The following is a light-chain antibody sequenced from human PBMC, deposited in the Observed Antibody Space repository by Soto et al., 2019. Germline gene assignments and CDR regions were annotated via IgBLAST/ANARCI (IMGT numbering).Light chain of an antibody. CDR2: GAS. CDR1: QSVRSSF. Sequence: IVLTQXXXXRXLSXGXRATLXXRASQSVRSSFLAWYQQKPGRAPRLLIYGASDRATGIPDRFSGSGSGTDFTLTISRLEPEDFAVYYCQQYDDSVWTFGQGTKVDI. V-gene: IGKV3-20*01. J-gene: IGKJ1*01. CDR3: QQYDDSVWT.